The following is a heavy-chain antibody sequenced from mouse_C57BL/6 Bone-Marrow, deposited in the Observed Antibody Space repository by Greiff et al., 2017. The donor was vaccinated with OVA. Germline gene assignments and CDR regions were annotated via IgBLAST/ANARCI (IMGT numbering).Heavy chain of an antibody. Sequence: QVQLQQPGAELVKPGASVKLSCKASGYTFTSYWMHWVKQRPGRGLGWIGRIDPNSGGTKYNEKFKSKATLTVDKPSSTAYMQLSSLTSEDSAVYYCAREGAYDYHWYFDVWGTGTTVTVSS. J-gene: IGHJ1*03. CDR2: IDPNSGGT. D-gene: IGHD2-4*01. V-gene: IGHV1-72*01. CDR3: AREGAYDYHWYFDV. CDR1: GYTFTSYW.